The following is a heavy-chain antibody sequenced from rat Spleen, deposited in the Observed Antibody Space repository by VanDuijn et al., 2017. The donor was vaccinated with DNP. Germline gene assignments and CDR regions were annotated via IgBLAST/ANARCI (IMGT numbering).Heavy chain of an antibody. Sequence: QVQLKESGPGLVQSSQTLSLTCTVSGFSLSNYGVRWVRQSPGKGLEWIAAISSGGSTYYNSGLKSRLSISRDTSKSQVFLKMNSLQTEDTAIYFCTRVYYSAEDWFAYWGQGTLVTVSS. D-gene: IGHD1-1*01. CDR3: TRVYYSAEDWFAY. J-gene: IGHJ3*01. V-gene: IGHV2S12*01. CDR2: ISSGGST. CDR1: GFSLSNYG.